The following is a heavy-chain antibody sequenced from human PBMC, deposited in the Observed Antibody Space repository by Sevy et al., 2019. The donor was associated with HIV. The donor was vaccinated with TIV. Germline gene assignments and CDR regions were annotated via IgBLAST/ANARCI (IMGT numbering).Heavy chain of an antibody. CDR3: AITRECDSDNSGYFDY. Sequence: ASVKVSCKISGYTLNEFAMHWVRQAPGKGLQWMGTFDPEDGETIYSQKFQGRFAMTEDPSTDTAYMELSSLRSEATAVYYCAITRECDSDNSGYFDYWGQGTLVTVSS. D-gene: IGHD3-22*01. CDR1: GYTLNEFA. J-gene: IGHJ4*02. CDR2: FDPEDGET. V-gene: IGHV1-24*01.